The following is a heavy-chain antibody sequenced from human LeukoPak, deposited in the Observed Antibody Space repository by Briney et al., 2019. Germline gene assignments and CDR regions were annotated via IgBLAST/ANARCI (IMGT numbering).Heavy chain of an antibody. V-gene: IGHV4-39*01. Sequence: PSETLSLTCTVSGGSISGSSYYWGWIRQPPGKGLEWIGSIYYSGSTYHNPSLKSRVTVSVDTSKNQFSLKLSSVTAADTAVYYCASDGGQGYWGQGILVTVSS. D-gene: IGHD3-10*01. CDR3: ASDGGQGY. CDR2: IYYSGST. CDR1: GGSISGSSYY. J-gene: IGHJ4*02.